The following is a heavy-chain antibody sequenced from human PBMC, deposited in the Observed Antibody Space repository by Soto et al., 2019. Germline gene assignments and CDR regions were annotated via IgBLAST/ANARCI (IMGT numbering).Heavy chain of an antibody. D-gene: IGHD3-3*01. J-gene: IGHJ4*02. CDR1: GGSISSGGYY. Sequence: SETLSLTCTVSGGSISSGGYYWSWIRQHPGKGLEWIGYIYYSGSTYYNPSLKSRVTISVDTSKNQFSLKLSSVTAADTAVYYCAGFRSGYFNFDYWGQGTLVT. CDR2: IYYSGST. V-gene: IGHV4-31*03. CDR3: AGFRSGYFNFDY.